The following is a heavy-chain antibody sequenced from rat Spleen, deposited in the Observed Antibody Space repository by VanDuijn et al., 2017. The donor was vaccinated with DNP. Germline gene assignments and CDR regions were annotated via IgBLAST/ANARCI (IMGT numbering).Heavy chain of an antibody. Sequence: EVQLVESGGGLVQPGRSLKLSCAASGFTFNNYYMAWVRQAPKKGLEWVATISASGTRTYYPDSVKDRFTVSRDNAKNTQYLQMDSLRSEDTATYYCATLTTEGIDLAYWGQGTLVTVSS. J-gene: IGHJ3*01. V-gene: IGHV5S13*01. CDR1: GFTFNNYY. CDR2: ISASGTRT. D-gene: IGHD1-11*01. CDR3: ATLTTEGIDLAY.